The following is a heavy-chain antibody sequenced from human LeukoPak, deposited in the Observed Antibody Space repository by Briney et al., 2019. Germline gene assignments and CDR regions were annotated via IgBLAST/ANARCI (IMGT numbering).Heavy chain of an antibody. J-gene: IGHJ4*02. CDR1: GFTFSNSS. CDR3: TAGGATSFDY. V-gene: IGHV3-48*04. D-gene: IGHD1-26*01. CDR2: LSYSNTTR. Sequence: PGGSLRLSCAASGFTFSNSSVNWVRQAPGKGLEWVSYLSYSNTTRYYADSVKGRFTISRDNAKNSLFLHMNSLRAEDTAVYYCTAGGATSFDYWGQGTLGTVSS.